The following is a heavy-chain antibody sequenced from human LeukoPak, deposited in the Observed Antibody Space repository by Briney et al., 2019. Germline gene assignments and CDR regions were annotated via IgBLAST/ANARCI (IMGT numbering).Heavy chain of an antibody. CDR2: IHHSGRS. V-gene: IGHV4-31*03. D-gene: IGHD3-10*01. CDR3: ARGGNRFGGFYFDY. Sequence: KSSQTLSLTCTVSADSLSSGGHYWAWIRQFPGKGLESIGFIHHSGRSRHNPSLKDRVAISVDTSRKQFALKLSSVTAADTVMYYCARGGNRFGGFYFDYWGQGIQVIVSS. CDR1: ADSLSSGGHY. J-gene: IGHJ4*02.